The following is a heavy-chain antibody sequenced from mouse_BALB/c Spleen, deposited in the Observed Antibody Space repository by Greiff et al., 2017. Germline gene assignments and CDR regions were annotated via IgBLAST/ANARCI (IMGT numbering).Heavy chain of an antibody. CDR1: GFNIKDTY. J-gene: IGHJ4*01. CDR3: ARDLHYYYGSPHYAMDY. CDR2: IDPANGNT. D-gene: IGHD1-1*01. V-gene: IGHV14-3*02. Sequence: VQLQQSGAELVKPGASVKLSCTASGFNIKDTYMHWVKQRPEQGLEWIGRIDPANGNTKYDPKFQGKATITADTSSNTAYLQLSSLTSEDTAVYYCARDLHYYYGSPHYAMDYWGQGTSVTVSS.